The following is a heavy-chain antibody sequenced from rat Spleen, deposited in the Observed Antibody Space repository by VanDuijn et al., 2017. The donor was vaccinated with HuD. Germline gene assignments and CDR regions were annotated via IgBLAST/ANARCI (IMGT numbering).Heavy chain of an antibody. CDR2: INYDGSST. V-gene: IGHV5S10*01. Sequence: EVQLVESGGGLVQPGRSLKLSCAASGFTFSDYNMAWVRQAPKKGLEWVASINYDGSSTFYRDSVRDRFTISRDNARGTLSLQMDSLRSEDTATYYCTRGTYFRHWGQGVMVTVSS. CDR3: TRGTYFRH. J-gene: IGHJ2*01. D-gene: IGHD4-6*01. CDR1: GFTFSDYN.